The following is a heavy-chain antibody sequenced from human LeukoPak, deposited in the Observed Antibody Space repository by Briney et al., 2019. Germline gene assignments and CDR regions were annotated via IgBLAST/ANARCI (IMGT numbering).Heavy chain of an antibody. Sequence: SETLSLTCTVSGGSISSSSYCWGWIRQPPGKGLEWIGSIYYSGSTYYNPSLKNRVTISVDTSKNQFSLKLSSVTAADTAVYYCARADGTGGPYDYWGQGTLVTVSS. V-gene: IGHV4-39*07. J-gene: IGHJ4*02. CDR2: IYYSGST. D-gene: IGHD3/OR15-3a*01. CDR1: GGSISSSSYC. CDR3: ARADGTGGPYDY.